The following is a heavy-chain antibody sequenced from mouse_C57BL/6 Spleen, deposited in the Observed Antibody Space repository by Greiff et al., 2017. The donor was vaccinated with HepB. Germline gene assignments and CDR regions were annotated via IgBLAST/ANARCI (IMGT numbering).Heavy chain of an antibody. D-gene: IGHD4-1*01. V-gene: IGHV2-5*01. J-gene: IGHJ4*01. CDR1: GFSLTSYG. CDR2: IWRGGST. CDR3: AKTGTGTNYAMDY. Sequence: VQLKESGPGLVQPSQSLSITCTVSGFSLTSYGVHWVRQSPGKGLEWLGVIWRGGSTDYNAAFMSRLSITKDNSKSQVFFKMNSLQADDTAIYYCAKTGTGTNYAMDYWGQGTSVTVSS.